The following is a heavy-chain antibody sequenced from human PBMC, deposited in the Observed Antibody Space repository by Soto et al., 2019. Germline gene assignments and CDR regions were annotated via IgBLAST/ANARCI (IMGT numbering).Heavy chain of an antibody. CDR1: GFTFSSYG. J-gene: IGHJ4*02. V-gene: IGHV3-33*01. CDR2: IRYDGNNK. CDR3: ASGIIAGPGRDYLVS. D-gene: IGHD6-13*01. Sequence: QVQLVESGGGVVQPGRSLRLYCAASGFTFSSYGMHWVRQAPGKGLEWVAVIRYDGNNKYYAESVKGRFTISRDNSKNTLYLQMSSLRLNDTAVYYCASGIIAGPGRDYLVSWGQRTMVTVSS.